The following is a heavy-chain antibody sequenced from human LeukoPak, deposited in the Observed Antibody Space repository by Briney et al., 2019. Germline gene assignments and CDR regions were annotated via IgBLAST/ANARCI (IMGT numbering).Heavy chain of an antibody. J-gene: IGHJ4*02. CDR2: INHSGST. D-gene: IGHD1-14*01. V-gene: IGHV4-4*02. Sequence: SETLSLTCAVSGGSISSTNWWNWVRQPPGKGLEWIGEINHSGSTNYNPSLKSRVTTSVDKSKNQFSLKLSSVTAADTAVYYCAGMRITTPTVRTLDYWGQGTLVTVSS. CDR3: AGMRITTPTVRTLDY. CDR1: GGSISSTNW.